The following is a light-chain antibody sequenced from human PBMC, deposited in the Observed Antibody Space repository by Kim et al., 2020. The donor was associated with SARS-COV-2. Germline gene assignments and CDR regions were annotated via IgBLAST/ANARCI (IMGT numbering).Light chain of an antibody. CDR2: AAS. CDR3: QKYNSAPWT. Sequence: ASVGDRVTITCRASQDIANSLAWYQQKPGKVPKLLIYAASTLQSGVPSRFSDSGSGTQFTLTIGSLQTEDVATYYCQKYNSAPWTFGPGTKVDIK. CDR1: QDIANS. V-gene: IGKV1-27*01. J-gene: IGKJ1*01.